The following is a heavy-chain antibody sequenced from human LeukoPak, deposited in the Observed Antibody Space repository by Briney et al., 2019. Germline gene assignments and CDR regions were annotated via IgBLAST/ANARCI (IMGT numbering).Heavy chain of an antibody. Sequence: PSETLSLTCAVYGGSFSGYYWGWIRQPPGKGLEWIGSIYYSGSTFYNPSLKSRVTISVDTSKNQFSLKLISVTAADTAVYYCGRSDWPSYFDYWGQGTLVTVSS. CDR2: IYYSGST. J-gene: IGHJ4*02. CDR3: GRSDWPSYFDY. CDR1: GGSFSGYY. V-gene: IGHV4-39*01. D-gene: IGHD2-21*02.